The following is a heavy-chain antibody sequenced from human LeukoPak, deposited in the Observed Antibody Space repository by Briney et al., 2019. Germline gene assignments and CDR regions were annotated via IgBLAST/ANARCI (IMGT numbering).Heavy chain of an antibody. CDR3: ARDWGSNGWFVKYAFDI. Sequence: ASVKVSCKASGYTFTGYYMHWVRQAPGQGLEWMGWINPNSGGTNYAQKFQGRVTMTRDTSISTAYMELSRLRSDDTAVYYCARDWGSNGWFVKYAFDIWGQGTMVTVSS. V-gene: IGHV1-2*02. D-gene: IGHD6-19*01. CDR2: INPNSGGT. J-gene: IGHJ3*02. CDR1: GYTFTGYY.